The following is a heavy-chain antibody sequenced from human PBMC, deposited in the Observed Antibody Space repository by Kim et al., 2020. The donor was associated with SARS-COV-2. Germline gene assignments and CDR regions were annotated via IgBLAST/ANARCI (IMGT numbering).Heavy chain of an antibody. J-gene: IGHJ4*02. Sequence: GGSLRLSCAASGFTFSSYAMHWVRQAPGKGLEWVAVISYDGSNKYYVDSVKGRFTISRDNSKNTLYLQMNSLRAEDTAVYYCARDRYRGHKTDLFDYWGQGTLVTVSS. CDR2: ISYDGSNK. D-gene: IGHD3-10*01. CDR1: GFTFSSYA. CDR3: ARDRYRGHKTDLFDY. V-gene: IGHV3-30*04.